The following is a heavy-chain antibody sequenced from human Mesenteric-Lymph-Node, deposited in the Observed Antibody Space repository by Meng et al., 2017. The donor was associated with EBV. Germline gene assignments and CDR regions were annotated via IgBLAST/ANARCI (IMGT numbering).Heavy chain of an antibody. D-gene: IGHD4-17*01. Sequence: LEARRRGLWSPSGTRPLTSVGAGAPISIRTWWSGSRQPPGRGGGCMGELYHSGSTNYKPSPRSRVTISVDNSKNQFSLRLNSVTAADPAVYYCARGWGHADYFAEYFHTWGQGTLVTVSS. CDR3: ARGWGHADYFAEYFHT. CDR2: LYHSGST. CDR1: GAPISIRTW. V-gene: IGHV4-4*02. J-gene: IGHJ1*01.